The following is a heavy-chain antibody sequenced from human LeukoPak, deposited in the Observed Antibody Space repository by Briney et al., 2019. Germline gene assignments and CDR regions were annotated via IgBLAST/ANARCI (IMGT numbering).Heavy chain of an antibody. CDR2: IYYSGST. Sequence: PQTLSLTCTVSSASISSGGYYWSWIRQYPGKGLEWIGYIYYSGSTYYNPSLKSRVSISVDTSKNRFSLKLSSVTAADTAVYYCARVASGTSHFDKWGQGTLDTVSS. CDR1: SASISSGGYY. J-gene: IGHJ4*02. V-gene: IGHV4-31*03. D-gene: IGHD6-25*01. CDR3: ARVASGTSHFDK.